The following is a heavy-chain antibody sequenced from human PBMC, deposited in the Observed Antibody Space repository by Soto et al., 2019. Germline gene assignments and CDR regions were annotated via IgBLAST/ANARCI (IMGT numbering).Heavy chain of an antibody. CDR1: GFTFSSYS. V-gene: IGHV3-23*01. J-gene: IGHJ6*02. Sequence: PGGSLRLSCAASGFTFSSYSMNWVRQAPGKGLEWVSDISSSSSSTYYADSVKGRFTISRDDSKNTLYLQMNSLRAEDTAVYYCAKDSVPLSPYYGMDVWGQGTTVTVSS. CDR3: AKDSVPLSPYYGMDV. D-gene: IGHD3-10*01. CDR2: ISSSSSST.